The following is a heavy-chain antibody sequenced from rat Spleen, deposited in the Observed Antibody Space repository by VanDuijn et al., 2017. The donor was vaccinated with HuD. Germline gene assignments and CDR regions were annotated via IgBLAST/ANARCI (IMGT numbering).Heavy chain of an antibody. V-gene: IGHV5-22*01. CDR1: GLSLSNYY. Sequence: EVQLVESGGGLVQPGRSMKLSCAGCGLSLSNYYTAWAREAPQKGVERVVANSYEGCSTSYGDSVKGRFTISRDNPKSTLYLQMDSLRSEDTATYYCARHRTIVVTWVMGAWCQGASVTVSS. J-gene: IGHJ4*01. CDR3: ARHRTIVVTWVMGA. D-gene: IGHD1-1*01. CDR2: NSYEGCST.